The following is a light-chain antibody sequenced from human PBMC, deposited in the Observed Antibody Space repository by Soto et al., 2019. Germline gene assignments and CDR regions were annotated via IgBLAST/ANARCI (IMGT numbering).Light chain of an antibody. V-gene: IGKV1-39*01. CDR3: QQSYSTSWT. J-gene: IGKJ1*01. CDR1: QSISSY. Sequence: DIQMTQSPSSLSASVGDRVTITCRASQSISSYLNWYQQNPGKAPKLLIYAASSLQSGVPSRFSGSGSGTEFTLTISSLQPEYFSASYCQQSYSTSWTFGRATKVDI. CDR2: AAS.